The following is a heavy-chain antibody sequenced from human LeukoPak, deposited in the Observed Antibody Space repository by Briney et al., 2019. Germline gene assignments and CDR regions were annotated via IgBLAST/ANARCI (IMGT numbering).Heavy chain of an antibody. Sequence: ASVKVSCKASGYTFTSYYMHWVRQAPGQGLEWMGIINPSGGSTSYAQKFQGRVTMTRDTSTSTVYMELSSLRSEDTAVYYCARVAADCGDSIHSFDYWGQGTLVTVSS. J-gene: IGHJ4*02. CDR2: INPSGGST. CDR1: GYTFTSYY. CDR3: ARVAADCGDSIHSFDY. V-gene: IGHV1-46*01. D-gene: IGHD4-17*01.